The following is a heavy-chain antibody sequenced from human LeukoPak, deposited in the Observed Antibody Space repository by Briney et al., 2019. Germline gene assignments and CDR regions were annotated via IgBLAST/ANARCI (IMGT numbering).Heavy chain of an antibody. V-gene: IGHV3-48*03. Sequence: GGSLRLSCAASGFTFSSYEMNWVRQAPGKGLEWVSYISSNGSTIYYADSVKGRFTISRGNAKKSLYLQMNSLRAEDTAVYYCVRDRGWLSNPGYFDYWGRGTLVTVSS. CDR3: VRDRGWLSNPGYFDY. D-gene: IGHD3-22*01. J-gene: IGHJ4*02. CDR2: ISSNGSTI. CDR1: GFTFSSYE.